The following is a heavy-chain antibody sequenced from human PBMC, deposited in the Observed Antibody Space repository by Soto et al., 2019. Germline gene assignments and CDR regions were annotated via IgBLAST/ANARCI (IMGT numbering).Heavy chain of an antibody. J-gene: IGHJ4*02. V-gene: IGHV3-7*04. CDR3: ARRKWFGQQHYFDY. CDR1: GITFSSYW. D-gene: IGHD3-10*01. Sequence: PGGSLRLSCAASGITFSSYWMSWVRQAPEKGLEWVANIKQDGSEKHYVDSVKGRFTISRDNAKNSLYLEMNSLRAEDTAVYYCARRKWFGQQHYFDYWGRGTLVTVSS. CDR2: IKQDGSEK.